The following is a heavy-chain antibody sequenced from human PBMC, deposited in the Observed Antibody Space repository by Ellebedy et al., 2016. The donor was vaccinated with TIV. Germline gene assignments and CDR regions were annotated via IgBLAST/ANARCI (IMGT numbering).Heavy chain of an antibody. V-gene: IGHV4-38-2*02. CDR2: LYHSGST. D-gene: IGHD6-19*01. J-gene: IGHJ4*02. CDR3: AGKGWLAN. Sequence: MPSETLSLTCTVSGYSINSGNYWVWIRQHTGKGLEWIGSLYHSGSTYYNPSLKSRVAISVDTSKTQFSLKLRSVTAADTAVYYCAGKGWLANWGQGTLVTVSS. CDR1: GYSINSGNY.